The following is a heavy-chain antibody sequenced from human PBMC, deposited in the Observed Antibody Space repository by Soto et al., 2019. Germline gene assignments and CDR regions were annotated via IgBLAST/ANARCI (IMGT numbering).Heavy chain of an antibody. CDR2: ISGSGGST. D-gene: IGHD3-10*01. J-gene: IGHJ4*02. V-gene: IGHV3-23*01. Sequence: GGSLRLACAASGFTFSSYAMSWVRQAPGKGLEWVSAISGSGGSTYYADSVKGRFTLSRDNSKNTLYLQMNSLRAEDTAVYYCAKDRDYYYGSGSYYPHTSFDYWDQGTPVTVSS. CDR1: GFTFSSYA. CDR3: AKDRDYYYGSGSYYPHTSFDY.